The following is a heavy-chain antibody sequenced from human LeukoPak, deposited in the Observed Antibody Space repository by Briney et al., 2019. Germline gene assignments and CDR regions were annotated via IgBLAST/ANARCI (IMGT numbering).Heavy chain of an antibody. D-gene: IGHD2-21*01. Sequence: SETLFLTCTVSGASISNYYWNWIRQPPGKGPEWIGYIYYTGSANYNPSLKSRVTISGDTSKNQFSLNLTSVTAADTAVYYCARCTGVVRGLDYWGQGTLVTVSS. V-gene: IGHV4-59*01. CDR1: GASISNYY. CDR2: IYYTGSA. J-gene: IGHJ4*02. CDR3: ARCTGVVRGLDY.